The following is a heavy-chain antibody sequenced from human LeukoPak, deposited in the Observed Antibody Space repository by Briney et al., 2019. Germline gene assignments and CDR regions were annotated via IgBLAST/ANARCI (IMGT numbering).Heavy chain of an antibody. D-gene: IGHD3-22*01. V-gene: IGHV1-2*02. J-gene: IGHJ4*02. CDR1: GYTFTDYY. CDR3: ARADMSSGYTPNDY. CDR2: INPNSGGT. Sequence: ASVNVSCKASGYTFTDYYIHWVRQAPGQGLDWMGWINPNSGGTSYAQNFQGRVTMTRDTSISTAYMELSRLRSDDTAVYYCARADMSSGYTPNDYWGQGTLVTVSS.